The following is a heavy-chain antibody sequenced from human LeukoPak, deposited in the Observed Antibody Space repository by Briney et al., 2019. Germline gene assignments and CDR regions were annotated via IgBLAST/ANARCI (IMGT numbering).Heavy chain of an antibody. CDR2: INQDGTEK. CDR1: GFTFSSYG. CDR3: AKDVGSPLYYYCYYMDV. D-gene: IGHD1-26*01. J-gene: IGHJ6*03. Sequence: GGSLRLSCAASGFTFSSYGMSWVRQAPGKGLEWVANINQDGTEKYYVDSVKGRFTISRDNAKNSLYLQMNSLRAEDTAVYYCAKDVGSPLYYYCYYMDVWGKGTTVTISS. V-gene: IGHV3-7*03.